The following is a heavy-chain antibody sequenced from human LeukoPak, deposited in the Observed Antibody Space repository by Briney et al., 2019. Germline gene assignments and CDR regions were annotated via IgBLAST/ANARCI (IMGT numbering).Heavy chain of an antibody. Sequence: GSSLRLSCAASGFTFSSYAMSWVRQAPGKGLEWVSTISDSGYYTYYADSVKGRFTISRDNSKNTLHLQMNSLRGEDTAVYHCTKAGLRGDDSHAKLSDYWGQGTLVTVSS. CDR3: TKAGLRGDDSHAKLSDY. CDR2: ISDSGYYT. J-gene: IGHJ4*02. CDR1: GFTFSSYA. V-gene: IGHV3-23*01. D-gene: IGHD2-21*01.